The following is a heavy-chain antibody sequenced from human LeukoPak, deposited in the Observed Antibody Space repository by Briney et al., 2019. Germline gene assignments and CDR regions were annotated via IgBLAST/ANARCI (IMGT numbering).Heavy chain of an antibody. CDR1: GYSFTSYW. J-gene: IGHJ4*02. V-gene: IGHV5-51*01. CDR2: IYPGDSDT. CDR3: ATAYSSSWSIFDY. D-gene: IGHD6-13*01. Sequence: GESLEISCQGSGYSFTSYWIGWVRQMPGQGLEWMGIIYPGDSDTRYSPSFQGQVTISADKSISTAYLQWSSLKASDTAMYYCATAYSSSWSIFDYWGQGTLVTVSS.